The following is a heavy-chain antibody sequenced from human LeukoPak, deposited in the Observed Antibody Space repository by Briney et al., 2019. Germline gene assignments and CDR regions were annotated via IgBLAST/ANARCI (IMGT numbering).Heavy chain of an antibody. CDR1: GFTFSSYS. J-gene: IGHJ4*02. CDR2: ISSSSSYI. Sequence: GGSLRLXCAASGFTFSSYSMNWVRQAPGKALEWVSSISSSSSYIYYADSVKGRFTISRDNSKNTLYLQMNSLRAEDTAVYYCAKDRGIVVVVAAVAGWGQGTLVTVSS. CDR3: AKDRGIVVVVAAVAG. D-gene: IGHD2-15*01. V-gene: IGHV3-21*04.